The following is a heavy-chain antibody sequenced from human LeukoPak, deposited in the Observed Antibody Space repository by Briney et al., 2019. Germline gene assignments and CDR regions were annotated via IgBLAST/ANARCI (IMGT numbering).Heavy chain of an antibody. V-gene: IGHV1-69*13. CDR2: IIPIFGTA. J-gene: IGHJ4*02. CDR3: AIGRRFGSSWYDSNRHPDY. D-gene: IGHD6-13*01. Sequence: ASVKVSCKASGGTFSSYAISWVRQAPGQGLEWMGGIIPIFGTANYAQKFQGRVTITADESTTTAYMELSSLRSEDTAVYYCAIGRRFGSSWYDSNRHPDYWGQGTLVTVSS. CDR1: GGTFSSYA.